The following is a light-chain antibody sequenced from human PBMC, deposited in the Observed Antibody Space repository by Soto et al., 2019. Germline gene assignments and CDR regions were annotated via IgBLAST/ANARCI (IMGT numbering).Light chain of an antibody. J-gene: IGKJ4*01. Sequence: ERVMTQSPATLSVSPGERATLSCRASQSVSSNLAWYQQKPGQAPRLLIYDASTRATGIPDRFSGSGSGTEFTLTISNIQSEDFAVYYCQQYNNWPPLTFGGGTKVEIK. CDR3: QQYNNWPPLT. V-gene: IGKV3D-15*01. CDR1: QSVSSN. CDR2: DAS.